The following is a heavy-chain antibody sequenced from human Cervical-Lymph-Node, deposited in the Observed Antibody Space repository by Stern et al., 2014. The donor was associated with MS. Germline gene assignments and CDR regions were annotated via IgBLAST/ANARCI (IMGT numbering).Heavy chain of an antibody. CDR1: GYTFTSYA. V-gene: IGHV1-3*01. CDR2: INAGNGNT. CDR3: ASLQNSIAARPDYYYGMDV. Sequence: QVQLMQSGAEVKKPGASVKVSCKASGYTFTSYAMHWVRQAPGQRLEWLGWINAGNGNTKYSQKFQGRVTITRDTSASTAYMELSSLRSEDTAVYYCASLQNSIAARPDYYYGMDVWGQGTTVTVSS. D-gene: IGHD6-6*01. J-gene: IGHJ6*02.